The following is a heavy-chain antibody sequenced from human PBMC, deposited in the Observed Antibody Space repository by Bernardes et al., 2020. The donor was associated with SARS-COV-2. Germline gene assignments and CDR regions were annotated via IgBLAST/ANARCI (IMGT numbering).Heavy chain of an antibody. CDR3: AKRQGCSSTSCYLKFDY. V-gene: IGHV2-5*02. CDR1: GFSLSTSGVG. J-gene: IGHJ4*02. CDR2: IYWDDDK. Sequence: GPTLVKPTQTLTLTCTFSGFSLSTSGVGVGWIRQPPGKALEWLALIYWDDDKRYSPSLKSRLTITKDTSKNQVVLTMTNMGPVDTATYYCAKRQGCSSTSCYLKFDYWGQGTLVTVSS. D-gene: IGHD2-2*01.